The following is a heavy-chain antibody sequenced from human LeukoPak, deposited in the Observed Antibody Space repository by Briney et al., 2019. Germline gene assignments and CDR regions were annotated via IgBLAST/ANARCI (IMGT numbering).Heavy chain of an antibody. CDR3: VGGSYGFDY. J-gene: IGHJ4*02. CDR2: IYYSGST. D-gene: IGHD1-26*01. Sequence: SETLSLTCTVFGGSISSSSYYWGWIRQPPGRGLEWIGSIYYSGSTYYNPSLKSRVTISVDTSKNQFSLKLSSVTAADTAVYYCVGGSYGFDYWGQGTLVTVSS. V-gene: IGHV4-39*07. CDR1: GGSISSSSYY.